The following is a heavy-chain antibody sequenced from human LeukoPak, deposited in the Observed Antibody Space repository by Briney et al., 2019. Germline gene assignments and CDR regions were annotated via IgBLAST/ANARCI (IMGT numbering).Heavy chain of an antibody. CDR2: ISWNSGSM. D-gene: IGHD6-13*01. CDR3: ARAHSSSWGYFDY. J-gene: IGHJ4*02. V-gene: IGHV3-9*01. Sequence: GGSLRLSCAASGFTFDDYAMHWVRQAPGKGLEWVSGISWNSGSMDYADSVKGRFTISRDNAKNSLYLQMNSLRAEDTAVYYCARAHSSSWGYFDYWGQGTLVTVSS. CDR1: GFTFDDYA.